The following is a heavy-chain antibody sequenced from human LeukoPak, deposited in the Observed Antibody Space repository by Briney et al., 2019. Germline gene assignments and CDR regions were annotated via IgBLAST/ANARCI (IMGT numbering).Heavy chain of an antibody. CDR1: GGSISSSSYY. V-gene: IGHV4-39*01. Sequence: KSSETLSLTCTVSGGSISSSSYYWGGIRQPPGKGREWIGSIYYSGSTSYNPSLKSRVTISVDTSKNQFSLKLSSVTAADTAVYYCARGIAAAGLDYWGQGTLVTVSS. CDR2: IYYSGST. D-gene: IGHD6-13*01. J-gene: IGHJ4*02. CDR3: ARGIAAAGLDY.